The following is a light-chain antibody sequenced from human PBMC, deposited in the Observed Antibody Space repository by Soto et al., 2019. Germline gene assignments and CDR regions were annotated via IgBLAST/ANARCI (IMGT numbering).Light chain of an antibody. J-gene: IGKJ4*01. CDR1: QSVSSY. Sequence: EIVLTQSPATLSLSPGERATLSCRASQSVSSYLAWYQQKPGQAPRLLIYDASNRATGIPARFSGSGSGTDFTLPISSLEPEDFAVYYCQQRSNWLLTFGGGTKAEIK. CDR3: QQRSNWLLT. CDR2: DAS. V-gene: IGKV3-11*01.